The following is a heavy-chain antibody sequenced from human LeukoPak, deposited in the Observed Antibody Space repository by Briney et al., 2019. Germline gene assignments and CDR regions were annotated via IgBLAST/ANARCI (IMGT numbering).Heavy chain of an antibody. V-gene: IGHV3-49*03. D-gene: IGHD5-18*01. CDR1: GFTFGDYA. CDR2: IRSKAYGGTT. J-gene: IGHJ4*02. CDR3: TRDPADTAMGNFDY. Sequence: GGSLRLSCTASGFTFGDYAMSWFRQAPGKGLEWVGFIRSKAYGGTTEYAASVKGRFTISRDDSKSIAYLQMNSLKTEDTAVYYCTRDPADTAMGNFDYWGQGTLVAVSS.